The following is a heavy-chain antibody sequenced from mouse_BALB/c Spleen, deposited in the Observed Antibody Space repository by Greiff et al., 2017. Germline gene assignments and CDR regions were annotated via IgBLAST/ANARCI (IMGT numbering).Heavy chain of an antibody. CDR1: GFSLTSYG. Sequence: VKLMESGPGLVAPSQSLSITCTVSGFSLTSYGVHWVRQPPGKGLEWLGVIWAGGSTNYNSALMSRLSISKDNSKSQVFLKMKSLQTDDTAMYYCARLLLRPGWFAYWGQGTLVTVSA. V-gene: IGHV2-9*02. J-gene: IGHJ3*01. D-gene: IGHD1-1*01. CDR3: ARLLLRPGWFAY. CDR2: IWAGGST.